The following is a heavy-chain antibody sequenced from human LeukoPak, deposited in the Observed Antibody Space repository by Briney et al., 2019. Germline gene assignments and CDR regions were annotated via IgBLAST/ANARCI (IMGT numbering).Heavy chain of an antibody. Sequence: PGGSLRLSCAASGFTVSSNYMSWVRQAPGKGLEWVSSISTSSSYIYYADPVKGRFTIFRDNARNSLFLQMNSLRAEDTAVYYCARDDGSYSRSPGFDYWGQGTLVTVSS. CDR2: ISTSSSYI. V-gene: IGHV3-21*01. D-gene: IGHD1-26*01. CDR3: ARDDGSYSRSPGFDY. J-gene: IGHJ4*02. CDR1: GFTVSSNY.